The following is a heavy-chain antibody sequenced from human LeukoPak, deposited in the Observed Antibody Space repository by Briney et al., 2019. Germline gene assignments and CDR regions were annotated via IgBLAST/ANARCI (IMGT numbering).Heavy chain of an antibody. V-gene: IGHV3-30-3*01. Sequence: GRSLRLSCAASGFTFGSYAMHWVRQAPGKGLEWVAVISYDGSNKYYADSVKGRFTISRDNSKNTLYLQMNSLRAEDTAVYYCARESRSGYYFGIFDYWGQGTLVTVSS. J-gene: IGHJ4*02. CDR3: ARESRSGYYFGIFDY. D-gene: IGHD3-22*01. CDR1: GFTFGSYA. CDR2: ISYDGSNK.